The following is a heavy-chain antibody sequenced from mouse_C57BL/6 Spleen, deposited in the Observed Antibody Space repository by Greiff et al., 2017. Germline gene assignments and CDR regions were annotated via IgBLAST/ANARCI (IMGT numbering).Heavy chain of an antibody. V-gene: IGHV1-76*01. Sequence: QVQLQQSGAELVRPGASVKLSCKASGYTFTDYYINWVKQRPGQGLEWIARIYPGSGNTYYNEKFKGKATLTAEKSSSTAYMQLSSLTSEDSAVYFCARGRIYDYDGNFGCWGQGTTLTVSS. CDR3: ARGRIYDYDGNFGC. CDR1: GYTFTDYY. D-gene: IGHD2-4*01. J-gene: IGHJ2*01. CDR2: IYPGSGNT.